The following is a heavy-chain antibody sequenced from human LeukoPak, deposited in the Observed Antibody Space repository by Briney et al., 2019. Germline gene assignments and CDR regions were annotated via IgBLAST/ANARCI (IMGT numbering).Heavy chain of an antibody. V-gene: IGHV3-30-3*01. Sequence: GGSLRLSCAVSGFTFSSYAMHWVRQAPGKGLEWVAVISHDGSTKYYADSVKGRFTISRDNSKNTLYLQVNSLRAEDTAVYYCARIPTQETLIDYWGQGTLVTVSS. CDR2: ISHDGSTK. CDR3: ARIPTQETLIDY. CDR1: GFTFSSYA. J-gene: IGHJ4*02.